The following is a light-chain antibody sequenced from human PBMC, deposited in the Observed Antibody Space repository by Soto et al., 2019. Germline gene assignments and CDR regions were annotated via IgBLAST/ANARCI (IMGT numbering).Light chain of an antibody. J-gene: IGKJ1*01. Sequence: EIVLTQSPATLSLSPGERATLSCRASQSVSSYLAWYQQKPGQAPRLLIYDASNRATGIPARFNGSGSETGFTLTISSLQPEDFAVYYCQQDYNLPWTFGHGTKVDIK. CDR1: QSVSSY. V-gene: IGKV3-11*01. CDR2: DAS. CDR3: QQDYNLPWT.